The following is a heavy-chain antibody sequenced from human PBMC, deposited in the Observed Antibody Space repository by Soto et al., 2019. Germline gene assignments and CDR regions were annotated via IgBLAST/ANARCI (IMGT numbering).Heavy chain of an antibody. Sequence: ASVKVSCKASGYTFTSYGISWVRHAPGQGLEWMGWISAYNGNTNYAQKLQGRVTMTTDTSTSTAYMELRSLRSDDTAVYYCARDSLRFLEWLLYSWFDPWGQGTLVTVSS. V-gene: IGHV1-18*01. CDR1: GYTFTSYG. J-gene: IGHJ5*02. D-gene: IGHD3-3*01. CDR3: ARDSLRFLEWLLYSWFDP. CDR2: ISAYNGNT.